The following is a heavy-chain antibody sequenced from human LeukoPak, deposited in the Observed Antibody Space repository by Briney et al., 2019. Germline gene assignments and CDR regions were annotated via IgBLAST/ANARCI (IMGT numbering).Heavy chain of an antibody. CDR1: GGSISSSSYY. CDR2: IYYSGST. D-gene: IGHD5-12*01. V-gene: IGHV4-39*07. J-gene: IGHJ4*02. CDR3: ARGGATATSEPFDY. Sequence: SETLSLTCTVSGGSISSSSYYWGWIRQPPGKRLEWIGSIYYSGSTYYNPSLKSRVTISVDTSKNQFSLKLSSVTAADTAVYYCARGGATATSEPFDYWGQGTLVTVSS.